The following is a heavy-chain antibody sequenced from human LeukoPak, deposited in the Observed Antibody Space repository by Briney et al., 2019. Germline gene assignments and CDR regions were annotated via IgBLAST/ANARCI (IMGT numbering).Heavy chain of an antibody. Sequence: QPGRSLRLSCAASGFTFSSYAMSWVRQAPGKGLEWVSAISGSGGSTYYADSVKGRFTISRDNSKNTLYLQMNSLRAEDTAVYYCAKAGDNYYDSSGYYYPDYWGQGTLVTVSS. CDR3: AKAGDNYYDSSGYYYPDY. CDR1: GFTFSSYA. V-gene: IGHV3-23*01. D-gene: IGHD3-22*01. J-gene: IGHJ4*02. CDR2: ISGSGGST.